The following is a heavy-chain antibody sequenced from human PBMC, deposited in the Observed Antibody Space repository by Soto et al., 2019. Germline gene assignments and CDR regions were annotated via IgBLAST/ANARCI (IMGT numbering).Heavy chain of an antibody. D-gene: IGHD3-3*01. CDR2: ISGSGGST. V-gene: IGHV3-23*01. CDR3: AKGDDYDFWSGYYFYY. J-gene: IGHJ4*02. CDR1: GFTFSSYA. Sequence: GGSLRLSCAASGFTFSSYAMSWVRQAPGKGLEWVSAISGSGGSTYYADSVKGRFTISRDNSKNTLYLQMNSLRAEDTAVYYCAKGDDYDFWSGYYFYYWGQGTLVTVSS.